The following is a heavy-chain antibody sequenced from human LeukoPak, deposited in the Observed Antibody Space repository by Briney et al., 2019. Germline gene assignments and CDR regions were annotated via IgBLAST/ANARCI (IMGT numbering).Heavy chain of an antibody. CDR1: GLTFSSYA. CDR2: ISGSGGST. J-gene: IGHJ4*02. D-gene: IGHD3-22*01. V-gene: IGHV3-23*01. Sequence: PGGSLRLSCAASGLTFSSYAMSWVRQAPGEGLEWVSAISGSGGSTYYADSVKGRFTISRDNSKNTLYLQMNSLRAEDTAVYYCAKASYYYDSSGYYYFDYWGQGTLVTVSS. CDR3: AKASYYYDSSGYYYFDY.